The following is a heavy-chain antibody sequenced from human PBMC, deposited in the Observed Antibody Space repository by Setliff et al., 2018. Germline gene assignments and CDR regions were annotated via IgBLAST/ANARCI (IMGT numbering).Heavy chain of an antibody. J-gene: IGHJ3*02. CDR1: GLTFSSYW. CDR3: ARDPAYGAFDI. V-gene: IGHV3-7*03. CDR2: INEDGSHK. Sequence: GESLRLSCAASGLTFSSYWMSWVRQAPGKGLERLANINEDGSHKWYVDSVKGRFTISRGNAKNSLYLQMNGLRAEDTAVYYCARDPAYGAFDIWGQGTMVTVSS. D-gene: IGHD3-16*01.